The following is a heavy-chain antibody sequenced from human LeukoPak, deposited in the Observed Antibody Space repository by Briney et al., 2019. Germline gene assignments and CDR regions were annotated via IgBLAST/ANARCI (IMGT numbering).Heavy chain of an antibody. Sequence: SETLSLTCTVSGGSISSSSYYWGWIRQPPGKGLEWIGSIYYSGSTYYNPSLKSRVTISVDTSKNQFSLKLSSVTAADTAVYYCARVGVTVTTPHAYYFDYWGQGTLVTVSS. CDR1: GGSISSSSYY. D-gene: IGHD4-17*01. CDR3: ARVGVTVTTPHAYYFDY. CDR2: IYYSGST. J-gene: IGHJ4*02. V-gene: IGHV4-39*07.